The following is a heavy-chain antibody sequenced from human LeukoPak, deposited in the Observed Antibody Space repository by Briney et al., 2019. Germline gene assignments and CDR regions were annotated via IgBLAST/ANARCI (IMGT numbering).Heavy chain of an antibody. V-gene: IGHV4-4*07. CDR2: IYTSGST. J-gene: IGHJ3*02. D-gene: IGHD2-15*01. CDR1: DGSINIYY. Sequence: SETLSLTCTVSDGSINIYYWSWIRQPAGKGLEWIGRIYTSGSTNYNPSLKSRVTMSLDTSKNQFSMKLTSVTAADTAVYYCARDRDYCSGGTCPVAFDIWGQETLVTVSS. CDR3: ARDRDYCSGGTCPVAFDI.